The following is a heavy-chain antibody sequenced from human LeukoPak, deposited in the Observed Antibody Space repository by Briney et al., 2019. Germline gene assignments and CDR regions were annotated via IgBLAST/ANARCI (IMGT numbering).Heavy chain of an antibody. CDR3: AKDEYCYDSSGYYYSYYYGMDV. J-gene: IGHJ6*02. CDR2: ISYDGSNK. D-gene: IGHD3-22*01. Sequence: GGSLRLSCAASGFTFSSYGMHWVRQAPGKGLEWVAVISYDGSNKYYADSVKGRFTISRDNSKNTLYLQMNSLRAEDTAVYYCAKDEYCYDSSGYYYSYYYGMDVWGQGTTVTVSS. CDR1: GFTFSSYG. V-gene: IGHV3-30*18.